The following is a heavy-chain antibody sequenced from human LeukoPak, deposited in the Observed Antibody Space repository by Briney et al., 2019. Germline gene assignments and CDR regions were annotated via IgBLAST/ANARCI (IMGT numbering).Heavy chain of an antibody. V-gene: IGHV4-38-2*02. CDR2: IYHSGST. D-gene: IGHD3-22*01. Sequence: SETLSLTCAVSGYSISSGYYWGWIRQPPGKGLEWIGSIYHSGSTYYNPSLKSRVTISVDTSKNQFSLKLSSVAAADTAVYYCAREIRDSSGYPFWNDDAFDIWGQGTMVTVSS. CDR1: GYSISSGYY. J-gene: IGHJ3*02. CDR3: AREIRDSSGYPFWNDDAFDI.